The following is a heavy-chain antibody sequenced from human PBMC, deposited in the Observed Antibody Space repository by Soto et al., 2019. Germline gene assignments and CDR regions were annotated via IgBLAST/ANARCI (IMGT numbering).Heavy chain of an antibody. D-gene: IGHD3-9*01. CDR3: ARVGEFYDILTGYPQYYFDY. CDR1: GGSXSRYY. Sequence: PSETLSLTCTVSGGSXSRYYWSWIRQPPGKGLEWIGYIYYSGGTYYNPSLKSRVTISVDTSKNQFSLKLSSVTAADTAVYYCARVGEFYDILTGYPQYYFDYWGQGTLVTVSS. CDR2: IYYSGGT. V-gene: IGHV4-59*12. J-gene: IGHJ4*02.